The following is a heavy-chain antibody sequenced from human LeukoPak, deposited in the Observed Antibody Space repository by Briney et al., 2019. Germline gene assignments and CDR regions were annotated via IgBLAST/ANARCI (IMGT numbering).Heavy chain of an antibody. D-gene: IGHD1-14*01. CDR1: GYTFTSYG. J-gene: IGHJ3*01. V-gene: IGHV1-18*01. CDR2: INTYNGNT. CDR3: ARRGPEDAFDF. Sequence: ASVKVSCKASGYTFTSYGISWVRQAPGQGLEWVGWINTYNGNTNYAQKLRGRVTMTTDTSTSTAYMELRSLISDDTAVYYCARRGPEDAFDFWGQGTMVTGSS.